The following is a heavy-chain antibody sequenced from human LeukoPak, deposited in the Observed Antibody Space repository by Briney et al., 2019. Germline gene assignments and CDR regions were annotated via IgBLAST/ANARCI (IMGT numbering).Heavy chain of an antibody. J-gene: IGHJ4*02. CDR2: IYTSGST. V-gene: IGHV4-61*02. D-gene: IGHD3-22*01. Sequence: SQTLSLTYTVSGGSISSGSYYWSWLRRPAGKGLEWFGRIYTSGSTNYNPSLKRRVTISVDTSKNQFSLKLSSVTAADTAVYYCARDSSGYPPFDYWGQGTLVTVSS. CDR3: ARDSSGYPPFDY. CDR1: GGSISSGSYY.